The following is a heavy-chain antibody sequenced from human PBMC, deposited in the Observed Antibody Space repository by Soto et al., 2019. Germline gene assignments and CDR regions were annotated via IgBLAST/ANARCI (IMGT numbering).Heavy chain of an antibody. CDR3: AGEVRDYGDSPGYLDY. Sequence: QVQLVQSGAEVKKPGSSVKVSCKASGGTFSSYTISWVRQAPGQGLEWLGRIIPILGIANYAQKFQGRVTSTADNSTSTSYMELSRMRSEDTAVDYCAGEVRDYGDSPGYLDYWGQGTLVTVSS. CDR1: GGTFSSYT. V-gene: IGHV1-69*08. CDR2: IIPILGIA. D-gene: IGHD4-17*01. J-gene: IGHJ4*02.